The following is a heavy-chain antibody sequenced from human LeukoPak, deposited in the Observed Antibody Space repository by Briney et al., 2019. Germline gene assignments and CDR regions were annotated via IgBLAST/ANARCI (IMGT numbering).Heavy chain of an antibody. D-gene: IGHD2-2*01. J-gene: IGHJ5*02. CDR1: GFTFSSYA. CDR2: ISYDGSNK. V-gene: IGHV3-30*04. Sequence: GGSLRLSCAASGFTFSSYAMHWVRQAPGKGLEWEAVISYDGSNKYYADSVKGRFTISRDNSKNTLYLQMNSLRAEDTAVYYCARDRGAVYCSSTSCYRHWFDPWGQGTLVTVSS. CDR3: ARDRGAVYCSSTSCYRHWFDP.